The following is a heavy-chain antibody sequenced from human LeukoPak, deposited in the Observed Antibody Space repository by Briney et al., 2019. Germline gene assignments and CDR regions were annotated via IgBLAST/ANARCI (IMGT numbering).Heavy chain of an antibody. J-gene: IGHJ6*03. CDR1: GFTFSTYA. Sequence: GGFLRLSCAASGFTFSTYAMSWVRQAPGKGLEWVSAISGSGGSTYYADSVKGRFTISRDNSKNTLYLQMNNLRIEDTALYYCAKTSLSDPSGHYYYMDVWGKGTTVTVSS. D-gene: IGHD3-3*01. V-gene: IGHV3-23*01. CDR2: ISGSGGST. CDR3: AKTSLSDPSGHYYYMDV.